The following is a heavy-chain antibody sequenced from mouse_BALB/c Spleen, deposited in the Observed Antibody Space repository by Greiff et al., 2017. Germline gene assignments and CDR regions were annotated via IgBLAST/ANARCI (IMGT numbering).Heavy chain of an antibody. Sequence: EVQVVESGGGLVKPGGSLKLSCAASGFTFSSYTMSWVRQTPEKRLEWVATISSGGSYTYYPDSVKGRFTISRDNAKNTLYLQMSSLKSEDTAMYYCTRDRSDDYDGYYFDYWGQGTTLTVSS. CDR2: ISSGGSYT. J-gene: IGHJ2*01. CDR3: TRDRSDDYDGYYFDY. V-gene: IGHV5-6-4*01. D-gene: IGHD2-4*01. CDR1: GFTFSSYT.